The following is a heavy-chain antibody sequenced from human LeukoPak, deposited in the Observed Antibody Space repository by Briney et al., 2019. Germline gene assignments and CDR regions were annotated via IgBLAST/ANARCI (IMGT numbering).Heavy chain of an antibody. D-gene: IGHD4-23*01. Sequence: QPGGSLRLSCAASGFTFSTDWMHWVRQAPGKGLVWVSRINSDGSSTDYADSVKGRFTISRDNAKNTLYLQMNSLRAEDTAMYYCARDKYGGNSNAFDIWGQGTMVTVSS. CDR2: INSDGSST. V-gene: IGHV3-74*01. CDR1: GFTFSTDW. J-gene: IGHJ3*02. CDR3: ARDKYGGNSNAFDI.